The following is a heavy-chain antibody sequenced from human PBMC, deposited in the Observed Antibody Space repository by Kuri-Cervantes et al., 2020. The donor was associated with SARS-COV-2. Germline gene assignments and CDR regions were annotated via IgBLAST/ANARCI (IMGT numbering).Heavy chain of an antibody. J-gene: IGHJ3*02. V-gene: IGHV4-38-2*02. Sequence: GSLRLSCSVSGYSTNSGYYWGWIRQPPGKGLEWLGEINHRESTNYNPSLKSRVTISVDTSKKQFSLRLSSVTAADTAVYYCARGSVRMWIRGEFTFDMWGQGTMVTVSS. CDR3: ARGSVRMWIRGEFTFDM. CDR1: GYSTNSGYY. CDR2: INHREST. D-gene: IGHD3-10*01.